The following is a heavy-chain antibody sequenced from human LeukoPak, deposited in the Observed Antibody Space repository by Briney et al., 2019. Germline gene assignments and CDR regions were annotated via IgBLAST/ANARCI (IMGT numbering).Heavy chain of an antibody. CDR1: GFTFGDYP. CDR2: IRTKARGGTP. CDR3: TKSNSHDAFDI. V-gene: IGHV3-49*04. D-gene: IGHD4-23*01. Sequence: GGSLRLSCTASGFTFGDYPINWVRQAPGKGLEWVSLIRTKARGGTPEYAASVKGRFSISRDDSKSIAYLQMNSLKTEDTALYYCTKSNSHDAFDIWGQRTMVTVSS. J-gene: IGHJ3*02.